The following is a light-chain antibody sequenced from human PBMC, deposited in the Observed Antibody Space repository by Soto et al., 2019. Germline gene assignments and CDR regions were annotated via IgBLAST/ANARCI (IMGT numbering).Light chain of an antibody. CDR3: QSYDSSLSGSVV. CDR1: SSNIGAGYD. Sequence: QSLLTLPPSVSGAPGQRVTISCTGSSSNIGAGYDVHWYQQLPGTPPKLLIYGNSNRPSGVPDRFSGSKSGTSASLAITGLQAEDEADYYCQSYDSSLSGSVVFGGGTKLTVL. V-gene: IGLV1-40*01. CDR2: GNS. J-gene: IGLJ2*01.